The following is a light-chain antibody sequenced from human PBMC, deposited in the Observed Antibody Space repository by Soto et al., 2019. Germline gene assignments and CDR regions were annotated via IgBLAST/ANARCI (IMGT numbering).Light chain of an antibody. CDR1: SSNIGTNA. J-gene: IGLJ1*01. Sequence: QSVLTQPPSASGTPGQRVTISCSGGSSNIGTNAVNWYQQLPGTAPKLLIYNNNQRPSGVPDRFSGSKSGTSASLAISGLQSEDVADYYCAAWDDSLTGYVFGTGTKVTVL. CDR2: NNN. CDR3: AAWDDSLTGYV. V-gene: IGLV1-44*01.